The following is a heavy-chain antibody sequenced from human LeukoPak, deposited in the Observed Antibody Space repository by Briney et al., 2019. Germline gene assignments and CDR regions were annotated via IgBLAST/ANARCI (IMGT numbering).Heavy chain of an antibody. V-gene: IGHV4-59*01. CDR3: ARTIRARFDY. Sequence: SDTLSLTCTVSGGSISSYYWSWIRQPPGKGLEWIGYIYYSGSTNYNPSLKSRVTISVDTSKNQFSLKLSSVTAADTAVYYCARTIRARFDYWGQGTLVTVSS. CDR2: IYYSGST. J-gene: IGHJ4*02. CDR1: GGSISSYY. D-gene: IGHD1-14*01.